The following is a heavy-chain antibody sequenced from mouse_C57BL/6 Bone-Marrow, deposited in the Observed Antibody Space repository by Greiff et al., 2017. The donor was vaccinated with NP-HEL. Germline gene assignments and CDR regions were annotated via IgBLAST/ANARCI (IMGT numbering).Heavy chain of an antibody. D-gene: IGHD2-12*01. CDR2: ISNGGGST. CDR3: ARHSYYRRGYYAMDY. CDR1: GFTFSDYY. Sequence: EVKLQESGGGLVQPGGSLKLSCAASGFTFSDYYMYWVRQTPEKRLEWVAYISNGGGSTYYPDTVKGRFTISRDNAKNTLYLQMSRLKSEDTAMYYCARHSYYRRGYYAMDYWGQGTSVTVSS. J-gene: IGHJ4*01. V-gene: IGHV5-12*01.